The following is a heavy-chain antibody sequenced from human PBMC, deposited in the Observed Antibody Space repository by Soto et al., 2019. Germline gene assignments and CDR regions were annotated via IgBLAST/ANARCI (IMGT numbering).Heavy chain of an antibody. D-gene: IGHD2-15*01. CDR1: GYTFTSYA. CDR2: INAGNGNT. V-gene: IGHV1-3*01. CDR3: AXXXNRYCSGGSCYSNWYFDL. Sequence: ASVKVSCKASGYTFTSYAMHWVRQAPGQRLEWMGWINAGNGNTKYSQKFQGRVTITRDTSASTAYMELSSLRSEDTAVYYCAXXXNRYCSGGSCYSNWYFDLWGRGTLVTVSS. J-gene: IGHJ2*01.